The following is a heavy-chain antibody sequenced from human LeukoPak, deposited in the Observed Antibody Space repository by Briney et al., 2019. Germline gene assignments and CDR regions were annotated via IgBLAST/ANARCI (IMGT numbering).Heavy chain of an antibody. D-gene: IGHD4-17*01. V-gene: IGHV4-59*11. CDR2: VHYTDSP. CDR1: GGSITTHY. Sequence: PSETLSLTCSVSGGSITTHYWSWIRQPPGKGLEWIGYVHYTDSPNFNPSLKSRVTISLDTSKNQFSLKLTSVTAADAAVYYCARTGSTVTMLYPFDHWGQGTLVTVSS. CDR3: ARTGSTVTMLYPFDH. J-gene: IGHJ4*02.